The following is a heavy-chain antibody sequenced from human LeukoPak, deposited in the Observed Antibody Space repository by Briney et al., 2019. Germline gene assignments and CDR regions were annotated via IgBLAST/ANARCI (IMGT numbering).Heavy chain of an antibody. J-gene: IGHJ4*02. D-gene: IGHD3-10*01. CDR1: GYTFSNYA. V-gene: IGHV3-23*01. CDR2: ISGSGGST. Sequence: GGSLRLSCAASGYTFSNYAMNWGRQAPGQRLEWVSGISGSGGSTYYADSVKGRFTISRVNSKNTLYLQMNSLRAEDTAVYYCAKDGLVWFGELNWGQGTLVTVSS. CDR3: AKDGLVWFGELN.